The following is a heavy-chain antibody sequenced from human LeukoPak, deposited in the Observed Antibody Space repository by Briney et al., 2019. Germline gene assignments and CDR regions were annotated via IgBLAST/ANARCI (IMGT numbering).Heavy chain of an antibody. D-gene: IGHD3-10*01. J-gene: IGHJ4*02. CDR2: INWNGGRT. CDR1: GFTFDDYG. CDR3: AREYYGSGSYYNVGY. V-gene: IGHV3-20*04. Sequence: PGGSLRLSCAASGFTFDDYGMSWARQVPGKGLEWVSGINWNGGRTGYADSVKGRFTISRDNAKKSLYVQMNSLRAEDTALYYCAREYYGSGSYYNVGYRGQGTLVTVSS.